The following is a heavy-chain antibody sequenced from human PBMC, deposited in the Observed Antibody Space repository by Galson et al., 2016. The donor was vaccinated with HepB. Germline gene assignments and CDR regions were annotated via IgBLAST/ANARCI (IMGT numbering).Heavy chain of an antibody. CDR3: ARVDLYYHDGTYPRSWFDP. D-gene: IGHD3-22*01. V-gene: IGHV1-18*01. J-gene: IGHJ5*02. CDR1: GYTFTGYA. Sequence: SVKVSCKASGYTFTGYAISWVRQAPGQGLEWMGWISAYNGGTDSAQQFQGRVTMTTDSLTTTAYLELRSLRSDDTAVYYCARVDLYYHDGTYPRSWFDPWGQGTLVTVSS. CDR2: ISAYNGGT.